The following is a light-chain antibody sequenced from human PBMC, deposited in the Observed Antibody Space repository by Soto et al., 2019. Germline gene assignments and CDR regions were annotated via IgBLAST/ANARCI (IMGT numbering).Light chain of an antibody. Sequence: EIVLTQSPATLSLSPGERATLSCRASQSVSSYLAWYQQKPCQAPRLLIYDASNRATGIPARISGSGSGTDFTLTISSLEPEDFAVYYCQQRSNWPLTFGGGNKVEIK. V-gene: IGKV3-11*01. CDR2: DAS. CDR1: QSVSSY. J-gene: IGKJ4*01. CDR3: QQRSNWPLT.